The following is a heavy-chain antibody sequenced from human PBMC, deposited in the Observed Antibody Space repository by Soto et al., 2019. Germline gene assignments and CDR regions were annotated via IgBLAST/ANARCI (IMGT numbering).Heavy chain of an antibody. Sequence: SETLSLTCTVSGGSISSYYCSWIRQPPGKGLEWIGYIYYSGSTNYNPSLKSRVTISVDTSKNQFSLKLSSVTAADTAVYYCARSMNYDAFDIWGQGTMVTVSS. CDR1: GGSISSYY. CDR2: IYYSGST. J-gene: IGHJ3*02. CDR3: ARSMNYDAFDI. D-gene: IGHD1-7*01. V-gene: IGHV4-59*01.